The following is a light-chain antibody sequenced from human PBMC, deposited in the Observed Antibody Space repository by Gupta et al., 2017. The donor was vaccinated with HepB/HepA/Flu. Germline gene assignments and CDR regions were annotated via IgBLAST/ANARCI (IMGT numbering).Light chain of an antibody. CDR1: QSVSSN. CDR2: GAS. CDR3: QQYNNWRT. Sequence: EIVMTQSPATLSVSPGESATLSCRASQSVSSNLAWYQQQPGQAPRLLIYGASTRATGIPARFSGSGSGTEFTLTIRSLQAEDVAVYYCQQYNNWRTFGQGTKVEIK. V-gene: IGKV3-15*01. J-gene: IGKJ1*01.